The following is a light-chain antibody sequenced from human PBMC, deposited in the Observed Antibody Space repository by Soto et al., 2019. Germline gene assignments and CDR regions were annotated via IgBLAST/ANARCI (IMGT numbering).Light chain of an antibody. CDR2: LNSDGSH. J-gene: IGLJ2*01. Sequence: QPVLTQSPSASASLGASDKLTCTLSSGHSNYAIAWHQQQSEKGPRYLMKLNSDGSHSKGDGIPDRFSGSSSGAERYLTISSLQSEDEADYYCQTWGSGIVVFGGGTQLTVL. V-gene: IGLV4-69*01. CDR3: QTWGSGIVV. CDR1: SGHSNYA.